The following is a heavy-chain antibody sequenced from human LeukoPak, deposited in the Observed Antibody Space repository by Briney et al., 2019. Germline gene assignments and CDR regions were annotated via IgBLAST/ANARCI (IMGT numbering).Heavy chain of an antibody. J-gene: IGHJ5*02. CDR1: GYTFTGYY. D-gene: IGHD1-14*01. CDR2: INPNNGDS. V-gene: IGHV1-2*06. CDR3: ARMSSPLQYNWFDP. Sequence: ASVKVSCKASGYTFTGYYVHWVRQAPGQGLEWMGRINPNNGDSNFAQKFQGRVTMTRDTSISTVYMDLSRLRSDDTAVYYCARMSSPLQYNWFDPWGQGPLVTVSS.